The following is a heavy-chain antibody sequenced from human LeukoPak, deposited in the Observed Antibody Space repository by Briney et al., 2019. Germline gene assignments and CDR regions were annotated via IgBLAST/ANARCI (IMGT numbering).Heavy chain of an antibody. D-gene: IGHD1-7*01. CDR3: ARDSPGITGTTDDDAFDI. CDR2: IYHSGST. CDR1: GYSISSGYY. V-gene: IGHV4-38-2*02. J-gene: IGHJ3*02. Sequence: KPSETLSLTCTVSGYSISSGYYWGWIRQPPGKGLEWIGSIYHSGSTYYNPSLKSRVTISVDTSKNQFSLKLSSVTAADTAVYYCARDSPGITGTTDDDAFDIWGQGTMVTVSS.